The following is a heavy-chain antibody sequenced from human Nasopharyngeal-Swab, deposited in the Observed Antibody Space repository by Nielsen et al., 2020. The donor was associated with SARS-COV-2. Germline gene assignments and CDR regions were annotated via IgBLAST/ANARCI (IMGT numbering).Heavy chain of an antibody. CDR1: GFTLSSYA. Sequence: GESLKISCAASGFTLSSYAMHWVRQAPGKGLEWVAVISYDGSNKYYADSVKGRVTISRDNSKNTLYLQMNSLRAEDTAVYYCARDPNYYGSGSHYGMDVWGQGTTVTVSS. CDR3: ARDPNYYGSGSHYGMDV. V-gene: IGHV3-30*04. J-gene: IGHJ6*02. D-gene: IGHD3-10*01. CDR2: ISYDGSNK.